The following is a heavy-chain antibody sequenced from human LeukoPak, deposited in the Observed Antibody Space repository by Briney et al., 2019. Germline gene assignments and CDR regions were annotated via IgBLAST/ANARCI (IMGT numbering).Heavy chain of an antibody. J-gene: IGHJ6*03. V-gene: IGHV4-34*01. CDR3: ARGHKEDYYYYMDV. Sequence: KPSETLSLTCAVYGVPVSGDYWSWVRQPPGKGLEWIGEINHSGSTNYNPSLKSRVTISVDTSKNQFSLKLSSVTAADTAVYYSARGHKEDYYYYMDVWGKGTTVTVSS. CDR1: GVPVSGDY. CDR2: INHSGST.